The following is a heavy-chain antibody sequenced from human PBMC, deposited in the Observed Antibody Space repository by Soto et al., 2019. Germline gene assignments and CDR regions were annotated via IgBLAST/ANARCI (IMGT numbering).Heavy chain of an antibody. CDR1: GGTFSSYA. Sequence: QVQLVQSGAEVKKPGSSVKVSCKAPGGTFSSYAISWVRQAPGQGLEWRGGIIPIFGTAKYAQKFQGRVTITADESTSTGDMELSSLRSEDTAVYYCARSQGGSSSLDIYDYYDYGMDVWGQGTTVTVSS. D-gene: IGHD2-15*01. CDR2: IIPIFGTA. J-gene: IGHJ6*02. V-gene: IGHV1-69*01. CDR3: ARSQGGSSSLDIYDYYDYGMDV.